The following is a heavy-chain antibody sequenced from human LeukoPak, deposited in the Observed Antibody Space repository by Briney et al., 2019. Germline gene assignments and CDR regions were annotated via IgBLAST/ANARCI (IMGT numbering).Heavy chain of an antibody. CDR2: IIPIFGTA. V-gene: IGHV1-69*01. CDR1: GGTFSSYA. D-gene: IGHD6-19*01. CDR3: ARVSSGWGAPEYFQH. Sequence: SVKVSRKASGGTFSSYAISWVRQAPGQGLEWMGGIIPIFGTANYAQKFQGRVTITADESTSTAYMELSSLRSEDTAVYYCARVSSGWGAPEYFQHWGQGTLVTVSS. J-gene: IGHJ1*01.